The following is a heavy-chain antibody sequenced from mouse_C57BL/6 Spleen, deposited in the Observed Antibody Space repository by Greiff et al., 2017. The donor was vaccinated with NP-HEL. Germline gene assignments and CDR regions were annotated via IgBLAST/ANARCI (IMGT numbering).Heavy chain of an antibody. CDR3: ARRDDGYYWYFDV. D-gene: IGHD2-3*01. CDR2: INPNNGGT. CDR1: GYTFTDYN. J-gene: IGHJ1*03. Sequence: EVKLQQSGPELVKPGASVKIPCKASGYTFTDYNMDWVKQSHGKSLEWIGDINPNNGGTIYNQKFKGKATLTVDKSSSTAYMELRSLTSEDTAVYYCARRDDGYYWYFDVWGTGTTVTVSS. V-gene: IGHV1-18*01.